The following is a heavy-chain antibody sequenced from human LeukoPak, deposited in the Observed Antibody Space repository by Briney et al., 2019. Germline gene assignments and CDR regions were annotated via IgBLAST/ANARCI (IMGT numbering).Heavy chain of an antibody. J-gene: IGHJ4*02. D-gene: IGHD2-2*02. CDR2: IKSNTDGGTT. Sequence: GGSLRLPCAASGFTFSDAWMSWVRQTPGKGLEWVGRIKSNTDGGTTDFAAPVKGRFTISRDDSENALYLQMNSLKTEDTAVYYCTTQLLYEHNFDYWGQGTLVTVSS. CDR3: TTQLLYEHNFDY. V-gene: IGHV3-15*01. CDR1: GFTFSDAW.